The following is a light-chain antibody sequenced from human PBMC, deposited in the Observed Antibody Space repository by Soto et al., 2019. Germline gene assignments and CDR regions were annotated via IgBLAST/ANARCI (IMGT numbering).Light chain of an antibody. CDR1: QSISTY. Sequence: DIQMTQPPSSLSASVGNRVTITCRASQSISTYLNWYQKKPGKAPNLLIYDASRLKSGGPSRFSGSGGGTEFTLSISSVQPEDFATYFCQQSYMDPITFGQGTQLEI. J-gene: IGKJ5*01. CDR3: QQSYMDPIT. V-gene: IGKV1-39*01. CDR2: DAS.